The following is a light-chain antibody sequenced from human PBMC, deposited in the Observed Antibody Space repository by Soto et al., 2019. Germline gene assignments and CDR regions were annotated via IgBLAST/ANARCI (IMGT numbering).Light chain of an antibody. Sequence: QSALTQPASVSGSPGQSITISCAGTRGDIGASNSVSWYQHLPGRPPTLIIYEATNRPSGVSERFSGSKTGDTASLTISGLQADDEAEYFCISYKTDDTFVFGRGTKLTVL. V-gene: IGLV2-14*01. CDR3: ISYKTDDTFV. CDR2: EAT. CDR1: RGDIGASNS. J-gene: IGLJ1*01.